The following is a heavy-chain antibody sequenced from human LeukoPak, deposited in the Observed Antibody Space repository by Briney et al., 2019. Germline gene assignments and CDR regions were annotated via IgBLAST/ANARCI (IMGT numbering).Heavy chain of an antibody. CDR3: ARAQYYYDSSGRNWFDP. Sequence: KPSETLSLTCTVSGGSISSSSYYWGWIRQPPGKGLEWIGSIYSGSTYYNPSLKSRVTISVDTSKNQFSLKLSSVTAADTAVYYCARAQYYYDSSGRNWFDPWGQGTLVTVSS. CDR1: GGSISSSSYY. CDR2: IYSGST. J-gene: IGHJ5*02. V-gene: IGHV4-39*07. D-gene: IGHD3-22*01.